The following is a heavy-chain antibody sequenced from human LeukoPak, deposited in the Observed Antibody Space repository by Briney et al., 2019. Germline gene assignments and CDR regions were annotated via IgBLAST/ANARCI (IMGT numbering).Heavy chain of an antibody. V-gene: IGHV3-23*01. CDR1: GFSFNSYA. CDR2: VSGSGVTT. J-gene: IGHJ3*02. CDR3: AKDVAPYCGSSICSNDAFDI. D-gene: IGHD2-2*01. Sequence: GGSLRLSCAASGFSFNSYAMNWVRQAPGKGLEWVSVSGVSGSGVTTHYADSVKGRFTISRDSSKNTLYLQMNSLRAEDTAVYYCAKDVAPYCGSSICSNDAFDIWGQGTMVTVSS.